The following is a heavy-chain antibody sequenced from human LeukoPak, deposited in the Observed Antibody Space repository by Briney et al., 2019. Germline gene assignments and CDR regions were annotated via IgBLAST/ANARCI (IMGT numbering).Heavy chain of an antibody. V-gene: IGHV3-30*04. CDR2: ISYDGSNK. D-gene: IGHD4/OR15-4a*01. Sequence: PGRSLRLSCAASGFTFSSYAMHWARQAPGKGLEWVAVISYDGSNKYYADSVKGRFTISRDNSKNTLYLQMNSLRAEDTAVYYCASVLAAEYFQHWGQGTLVTVSS. CDR3: ASVLAAEYFQH. CDR1: GFTFSSYA. J-gene: IGHJ1*01.